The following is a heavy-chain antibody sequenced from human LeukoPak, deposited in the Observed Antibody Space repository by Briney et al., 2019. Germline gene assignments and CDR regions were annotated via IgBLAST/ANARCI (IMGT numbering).Heavy chain of an antibody. CDR1: GYSFTSYW. D-gene: IGHD5-18*01. Sequence: GESLKISCKGSGYSFTSYWIGWVRQMPGKGLEWMGIFYPGDSDTSYSTSFQGQVTISADKSISTAYLQWSSLKAADTAMYYWARHGGYSYGDLDYWGQGTLVTVSS. V-gene: IGHV5-51*01. CDR2: FYPGDSDT. J-gene: IGHJ4*02. CDR3: ARHGGYSYGDLDY.